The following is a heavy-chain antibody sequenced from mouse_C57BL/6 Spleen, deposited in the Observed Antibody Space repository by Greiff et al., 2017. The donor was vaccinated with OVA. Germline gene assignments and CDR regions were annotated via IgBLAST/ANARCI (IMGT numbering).Heavy chain of an antibody. CDR1: GFNIKDDY. CDR3: TAYYYGSSYGDAMDY. D-gene: IGHD1-1*01. V-gene: IGHV14-4*01. Sequence: VQLKESGAELVRPGASVKLSCTASGFNIKDDYMHWVKQRPEQGLEWIGWIDPENGDTEYASKFQGKATITADTSSNTAYLQLSSLTSEDTAVYYCTAYYYGSSYGDAMDYWGQGTSVTVSS. J-gene: IGHJ4*01. CDR2: IDPENGDT.